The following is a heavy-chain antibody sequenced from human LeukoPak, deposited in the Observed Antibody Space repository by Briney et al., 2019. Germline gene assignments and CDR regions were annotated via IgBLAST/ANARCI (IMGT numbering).Heavy chain of an antibody. CDR2: IYTSGST. V-gene: IGHV4-4*07. CDR1: GGSISSYY. D-gene: IGHD3-3*01. J-gene: IGHJ4*02. Sequence: PSETLSLTCTVSGGSISSYYWSWLRQPAGKGLEWIGRIYTSGSTNYNPSPKSRVTMSVDTSKNQFSLKLSSVTAADTAVYYCARDLRFLEWSYFDYWGQGTLVTVSS. CDR3: ARDLRFLEWSYFDY.